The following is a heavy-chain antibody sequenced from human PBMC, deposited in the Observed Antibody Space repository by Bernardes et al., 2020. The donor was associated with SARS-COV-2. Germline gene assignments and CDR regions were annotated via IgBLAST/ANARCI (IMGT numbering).Heavy chain of an antibody. V-gene: IGHV1-2*02. CDR1: GYTFTGYY. CDR3: AREPEDIVGATHFDY. D-gene: IGHD1-26*01. J-gene: IGHJ4*02. Sequence: ASVKVSCKASGYTFTGYYMHWVRQAPGQGLEWMGWINPNSGGTNYAQKFQGRVTMTRDTSISTAYMELSRLRSDDTAVYYCAREPEDIVGATHFDYWGQGTLVTVSS. CDR2: INPNSGGT.